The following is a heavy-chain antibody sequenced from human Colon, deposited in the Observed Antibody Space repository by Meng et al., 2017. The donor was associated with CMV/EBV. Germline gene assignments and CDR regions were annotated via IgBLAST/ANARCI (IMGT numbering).Heavy chain of an antibody. J-gene: IGHJ4*02. CDR3: VMLPPGF. CDR2: VHSSGSME. V-gene: IGHV3-74*03. Sequence: EVQMVESGGELVQPGGSRRLSCAVPGSTPSTFWLDWVRQVPGKGPVWVSRVHSSGSMETYEDSVKGRFTASRDNTKNTFYLQMNSLRDEDTAVYYCVMLPPGFWGQGTLVTVSS. D-gene: IGHD3-10*01. CDR1: GSTPSTFW.